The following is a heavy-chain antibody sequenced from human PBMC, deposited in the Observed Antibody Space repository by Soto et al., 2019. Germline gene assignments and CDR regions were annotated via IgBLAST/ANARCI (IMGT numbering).Heavy chain of an antibody. CDR2: IYQSVSV. D-gene: IGHD3-3*01. CDR3: GGHGVYYFDL. J-gene: IGHJ4*02. V-gene: IGHV4-34*01. Sequence: SETLSLTGAVYSGSFSGYYWSWIRRPPGKGLEWIGEIYQSVSVIYNPSLKSRATIAGTSSKNQFSLKLSSLTAARTAVYYCGGHGVYYFDLWGQGARVTVSS. CDR1: SGSFSGYY.